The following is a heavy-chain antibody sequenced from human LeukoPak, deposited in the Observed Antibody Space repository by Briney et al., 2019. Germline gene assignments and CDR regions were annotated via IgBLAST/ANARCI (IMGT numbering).Heavy chain of an antibody. CDR2: ISGYNGNT. V-gene: IGHV1-18*01. D-gene: IGHD2-2*02. Sequence: ASVKVSCKASGYTFTAYGISWVRQAPGQGLEWMGWISGYNGNTKYAQKFQGRVTMTTDTSTSTAYMELRSLRSDDTAVYYYARDTCSSSSCYTPGYNYHYGMDVWGQGTTVTVSS. CDR1: GYTFTAYG. CDR3: ARDTCSSSSCYTPGYNYHYGMDV. J-gene: IGHJ6*02.